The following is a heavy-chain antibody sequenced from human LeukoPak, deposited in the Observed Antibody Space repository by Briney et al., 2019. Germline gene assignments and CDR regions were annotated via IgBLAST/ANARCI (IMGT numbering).Heavy chain of an antibody. V-gene: IGHV3-74*01. Sequence: GGSLRLSCAASGFPFSSHGMSWVRQAPGKGLVWVSRISSDGSSTSYADSVKGRFTISRDNAKNTLYLQMNSLRAEDTAVYYCARGPSGYHNTGGQGTLVTVSS. CDR2: ISSDGSST. J-gene: IGHJ4*02. CDR3: ARGPSGYHNT. CDR1: GFPFSSHG. D-gene: IGHD5-12*01.